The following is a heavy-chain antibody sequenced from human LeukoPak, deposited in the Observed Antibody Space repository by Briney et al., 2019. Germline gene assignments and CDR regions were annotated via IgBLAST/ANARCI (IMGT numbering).Heavy chain of an antibody. CDR2: ISTGITYI. CDR1: GFTFSTYS. J-gene: IGHJ5*02. V-gene: IGHV3-21*01. D-gene: IGHD6-19*01. Sequence: GGALRLSCSASGFTFSTYSMNWVRQAPGKGLEWVSSISTGITYIFYGDSVKGRCTISRDNADNSLYLQMNSLRAEDTAVYYCARTRDSSGCFDLWGQGTLVTVSS. CDR3: ARTRDSSGCFDL.